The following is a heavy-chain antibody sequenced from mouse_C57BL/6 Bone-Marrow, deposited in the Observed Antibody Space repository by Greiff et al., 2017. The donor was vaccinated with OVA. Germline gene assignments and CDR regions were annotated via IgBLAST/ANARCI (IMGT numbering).Heavy chain of an antibody. CDR1: GYTFTDYY. D-gene: IGHD2-5*01. CDR2: INPYNGGT. J-gene: IGHJ2*01. Sequence: VQLQQSGPVLVKPGASVKMSCKASGYTFTDYYMNWVKQSHGQSLEWIGVINPYNGGTSYNQQFKGKATLTVDKSSSTAYMELNSLTSEDSAVYYCARPIVTTWIYYWGQGTTLTVSS. V-gene: IGHV1-19*01. CDR3: ARPIVTTWIYY.